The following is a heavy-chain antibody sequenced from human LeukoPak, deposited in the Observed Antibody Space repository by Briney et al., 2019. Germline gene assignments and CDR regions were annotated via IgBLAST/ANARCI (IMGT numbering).Heavy chain of an antibody. CDR1: GFTFSSYG. J-gene: IGHJ4*02. CDR2: IWYDGSNK. V-gene: IGHV3-33*06. CDR3: AKDQHSSGWSPYPDY. Sequence: GGSLRLSCAASGFTFSSYGMHWVRQAPGKGLEWVAVIWYDGSNKYYADSVKGRFTISRDNSKNMLYLQMNSLRAEDTAVYYCAKDQHSSGWSPYPDYWGQGTLVTVSS. D-gene: IGHD6-19*01.